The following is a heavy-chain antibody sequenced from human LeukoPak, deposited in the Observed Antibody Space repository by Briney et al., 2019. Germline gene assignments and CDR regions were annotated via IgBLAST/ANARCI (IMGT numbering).Heavy chain of an antibody. Sequence: PGGSLRLSCAASGFTFAAYAMTWVRQAPGKGLEWVSAISGGSERTHYADSVQGRFTISRDNSKNTLYLQMNSLRAEDTAVYYCAKDGRGGQGALVTVSS. J-gene: IGHJ4*02. CDR3: AKDGR. CDR1: GFTFAAYA. CDR2: ISGGSERT. V-gene: IGHV3-23*01.